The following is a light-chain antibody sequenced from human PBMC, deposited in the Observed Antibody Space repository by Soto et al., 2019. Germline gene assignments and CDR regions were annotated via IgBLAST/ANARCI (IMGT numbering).Light chain of an antibody. J-gene: IGKJ1*01. CDR2: QVS. V-gene: IGKV2-30*01. Sequence: DAVLTQSPLSLPVTLGQPAAISCRSSQSLVYSNGNAYLMWFQQRPGQSPRRLIYQVSTRDAGVPDRFSGSGSGTYFTLTISRVEAEDVGLYYCMQGTHCPWTFGQGTKVEIK. CDR3: MQGTHCPWT. CDR1: QSLVYSNGNAY.